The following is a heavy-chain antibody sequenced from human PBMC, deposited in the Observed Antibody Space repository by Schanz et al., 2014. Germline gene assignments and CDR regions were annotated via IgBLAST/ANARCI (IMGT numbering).Heavy chain of an antibody. Sequence: EEQLVESGGGLVQPGGSLRLSCAASGFSFTTYAMSWVRQAPGKGLEWVSFVHPGGSTYYPDSVKGRFTISRDSSKNTLYLQMNSLRPEDTAIYYCAKNQYDDVDLSSFYFDFWGQGTLVTVSS. J-gene: IGHJ4*02. V-gene: IGHV3-23*03. D-gene: IGHD3-10*02. CDR2: FVHPGGST. CDR3: AKNQYDDVDLSSFYFDF. CDR1: GFSFTTYA.